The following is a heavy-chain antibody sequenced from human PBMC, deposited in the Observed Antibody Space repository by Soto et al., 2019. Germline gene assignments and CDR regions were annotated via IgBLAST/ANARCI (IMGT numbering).Heavy chain of an antibody. CDR3: AGSFKYGSGTFDAFDI. CDR1: GGTLISYA. CDR2: IIPIFGTT. J-gene: IGHJ3*02. D-gene: IGHD3-10*01. V-gene: IGHV1-69*01. Sequence: SVKVSCKASGGTLISYAIIWGRQAPGQGLEWMGGIIPIFGTTNYAEKFRGRVSITADESTSTAYVELSSLRSEDTAVYYCAGSFKYGSGTFDAFDIWGQGTMVTVSS.